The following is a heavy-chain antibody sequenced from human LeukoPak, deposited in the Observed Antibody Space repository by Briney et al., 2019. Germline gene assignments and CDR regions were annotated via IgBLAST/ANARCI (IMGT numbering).Heavy chain of an antibody. V-gene: IGHV4-59*01. J-gene: IGHJ5*02. CDR1: GGSISSYY. D-gene: IGHD3-9*01. Sequence: SETLSLTCTVSGGSISSYYWSWIRQPPGKGLEWIGYIYYSGSTNYNPSLKSRVTISVDTSKNQFSLKLSSVTAADTAVYYCARPYYDILTGLNWFDPWGQGTLVTVSS. CDR2: IYYSGST. CDR3: ARPYYDILTGLNWFDP.